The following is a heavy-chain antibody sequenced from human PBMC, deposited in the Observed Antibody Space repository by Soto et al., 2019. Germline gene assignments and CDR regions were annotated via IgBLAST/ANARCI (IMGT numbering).Heavy chain of an antibody. V-gene: IGHV4-31*03. CDR2: IYYSGST. Sequence: QVQLQESGPGLVKPSQTLSLTCTVSGGSISSGGYYWSWIRQHPGKGLEWIGYIYYSGSTYYNPSPKSRITISVATSKNQFSLKLSSVTAADTAVYSCARSSPVVTAPWGQGTLVTVSS. J-gene: IGHJ5*02. D-gene: IGHD2-21*02. CDR3: ARSSPVVTAP. CDR1: GGSISSGGYY.